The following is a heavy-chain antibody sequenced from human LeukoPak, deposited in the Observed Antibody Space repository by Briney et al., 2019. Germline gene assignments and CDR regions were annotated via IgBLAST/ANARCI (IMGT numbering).Heavy chain of an antibody. D-gene: IGHD3-3*01. CDR3: ARGYDFWSGYPNSYYYYGMDV. CDR1: GGSFSGYY. Sequence: PSETLSLTRAVYGGSFSGYYWSWIRQPPGKGLEWIGEINHSGSTNYNPSLKSRVTISVDTSKNQFSLKLSSVTAADTAVYYCARGYDFWSGYPNSYYYYGMDVWGQGTTVTVSS. J-gene: IGHJ6*02. V-gene: IGHV4-34*01. CDR2: INHSGST.